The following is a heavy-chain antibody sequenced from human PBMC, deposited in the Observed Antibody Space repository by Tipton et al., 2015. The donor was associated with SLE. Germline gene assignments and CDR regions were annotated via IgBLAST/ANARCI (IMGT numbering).Heavy chain of an antibody. V-gene: IGHV4-34*01. J-gene: IGHJ3*02. Sequence: TLSLTCAVYGGSFSGYYWSWIRQPPGKGLEWIGEINHSGSTNYNPSLKSRVTISVDTSKNQFSLKLSSVTAADTAVYYCARTITMVRGDNAFDIWGQGTMVTVSS. CDR1: GGSFSGYY. D-gene: IGHD3-10*01. CDR3: ARTITMVRGDNAFDI. CDR2: INHSGST.